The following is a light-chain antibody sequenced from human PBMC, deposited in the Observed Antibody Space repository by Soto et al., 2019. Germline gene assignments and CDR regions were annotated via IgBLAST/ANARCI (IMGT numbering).Light chain of an antibody. V-gene: IGLV2-11*01. Sequence: QSALTQPRSVSGSPGQSITISCTGTSSDVGGYNYVSWYRQHPGKAPKLMIYDVSKRPSGVPDRFSGSKSGNTASLTISGLQAEDEAVYYCCSYAGSYTHYVFGTGTKVTVL. CDR1: SSDVGGYNY. CDR3: CSYAGSYTHYV. CDR2: DVS. J-gene: IGLJ1*01.